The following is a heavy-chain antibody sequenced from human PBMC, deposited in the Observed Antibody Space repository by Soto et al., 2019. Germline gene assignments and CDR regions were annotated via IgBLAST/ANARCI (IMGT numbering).Heavy chain of an antibody. CDR1: GGSISSGGYY. V-gene: IGHV4-31*03. Sequence: SETLSLTCTVSGGSISSGGYYWSWIRQHPGKGLEWIGYIYYSGSTYYNPSLKSRVTISVDTSKNQFSLKLSSVTAADTAVYYCARGPSANWNYVYYYYGMDVWGQGTTVTVSS. J-gene: IGHJ6*02. CDR3: ARGPSANWNYVYYYYGMDV. CDR2: IYYSGST. D-gene: IGHD1-7*01.